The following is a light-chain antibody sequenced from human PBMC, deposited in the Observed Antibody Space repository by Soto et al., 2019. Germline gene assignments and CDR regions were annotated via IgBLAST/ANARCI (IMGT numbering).Light chain of an antibody. Sequence: EIVMTQSPATLSVSPGERATLSCRASQSVSSNLAWYQQKPGQAPRLLIYGASTRATGIPARFSGSGSGTEFTLTISSLQPEDFATYYCLQYNSYPYTFGQGTKLEIK. CDR1: QSVSSN. J-gene: IGKJ2*01. CDR3: LQYNSYPYT. V-gene: IGKV3-15*01. CDR2: GAS.